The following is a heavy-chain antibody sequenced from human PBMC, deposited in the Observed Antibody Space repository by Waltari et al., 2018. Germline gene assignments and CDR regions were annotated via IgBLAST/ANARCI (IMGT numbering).Heavy chain of an antibody. CDR1: GFTVSNNY. J-gene: IGHJ3*01. D-gene: IGHD3-22*01. V-gene: IGHV3-53*02. CDR3: ARVIRDGPSGFYGIAAFDL. CDR2: IYSGGNT. Sequence: DVQLVETGGGLIQPGGSLRLSCSVSGFTVSNNYMTWVRQAPAKELEWVSVIYSGGNTYYAASVTGRFSISRDNFNNTLFLQMNNLRAEDTAIYYCARVIRDGPSGFYGIAAFDLWGQGTMVTVSS.